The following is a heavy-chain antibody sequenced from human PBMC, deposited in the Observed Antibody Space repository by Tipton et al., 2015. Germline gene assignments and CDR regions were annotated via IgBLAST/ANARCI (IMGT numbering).Heavy chain of an antibody. Sequence: PGLVKPSETLSLTCTVSGGSISSSSYYWDWIRQPPGKGLEWIGNIYYSGSTYYNPSFKSRVTISIDTSKNQFSLKLPSVTAADTAVYYCACQDYDSLTRDYQTVDYWGQGTLVTVSS. D-gene: IGHD3-9*01. J-gene: IGHJ4*02. CDR1: GGSISSSSYY. CDR2: IYYSGST. CDR3: ACQDYDSLTRDYQTVDY. V-gene: IGHV4-39*01.